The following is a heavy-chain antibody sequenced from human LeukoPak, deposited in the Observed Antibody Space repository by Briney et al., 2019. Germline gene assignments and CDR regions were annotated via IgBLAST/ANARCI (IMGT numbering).Heavy chain of an antibody. CDR2: IIPIFGTA. Sequence: SVKVSCKAPGGTFSSYAISWVRQAPGQGLEWMGGIIPIFGTANYAQKFQGRVTITADESTSTAYMELSSLRSDDTAVYYCARYGDYRAYFDYWGQGTLVTVSS. CDR3: ARYGDYRAYFDY. J-gene: IGHJ4*02. D-gene: IGHD4-17*01. V-gene: IGHV1-69*01. CDR1: GGTFSSYA.